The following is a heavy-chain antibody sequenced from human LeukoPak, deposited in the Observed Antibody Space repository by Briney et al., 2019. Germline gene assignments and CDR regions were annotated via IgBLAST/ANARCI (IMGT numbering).Heavy chain of an antibody. CDR1: GYTFTGYN. V-gene: IGHV1-2*06. D-gene: IGHD3-22*01. J-gene: IGHJ4*02. CDR3: ARWGNYYDSSGKPIDY. CDR2: INPNSGGT. Sequence: ASVKVSCKASGYTFTGYNMHWVRQAPGQGLEWMGRINPNSGGTNYAQKFQGRVTMTRDTSISTAYMVLSRLRSDDTAVYYCARWGNYYDSSGKPIDYWGQGTLVTVSS.